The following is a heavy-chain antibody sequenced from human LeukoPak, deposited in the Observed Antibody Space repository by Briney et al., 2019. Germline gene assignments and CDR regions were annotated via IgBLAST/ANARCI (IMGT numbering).Heavy chain of an antibody. CDR3: AREKIVFVLGAPRDWYFDL. J-gene: IGHJ2*01. CDR1: ELTVSNNY. D-gene: IGHD2-15*01. CDR2: MYSGGAT. Sequence: ARSLTPSCPAYELTVSNNYMSWVRQTPGKGLEWDSVMYSGGATYYTNTVKGRFTISRDNSKNPMYLQRDRLRAEDTAVYYCAREKIVFVLGAPRDWYFDLWGRGTLVTVSS. V-gene: IGHV3-53*01.